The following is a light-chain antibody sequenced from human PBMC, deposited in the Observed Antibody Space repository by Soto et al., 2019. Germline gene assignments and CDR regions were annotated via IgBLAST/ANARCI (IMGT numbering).Light chain of an antibody. V-gene: IGLV2-14*01. J-gene: IGLJ1*01. Sequence: QSVLTQPASVSGSPGQSFTVSCTGTSSDLGGYNYVSWYQHHPGKAPKLMIYEVSNRPSGVSNRFSGSKSGNTASLTISGLQAEDEAEYYCSSYTSSDTLVFGTGTKLTVL. CDR2: EVS. CDR1: SSDLGGYNY. CDR3: SSYTSSDTLV.